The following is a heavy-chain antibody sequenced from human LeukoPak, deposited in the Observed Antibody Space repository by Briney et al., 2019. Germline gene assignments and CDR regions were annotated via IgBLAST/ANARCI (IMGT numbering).Heavy chain of an antibody. V-gene: IGHV3-48*03. CDR2: ISSTGSTM. Sequence: QTGGSLRLSCAASGFTFSIYEMNWVRQAPGKGLEWVSYISSTGSTMYYGDSVKGRFTISRDNAKNSLYLQMNSLRAEDTAVYYCAKSFWWFGEFSPFDYWGQGTLVTVSS. CDR1: GFTFSIYE. J-gene: IGHJ4*02. CDR3: AKSFWWFGEFSPFDY. D-gene: IGHD3-10*01.